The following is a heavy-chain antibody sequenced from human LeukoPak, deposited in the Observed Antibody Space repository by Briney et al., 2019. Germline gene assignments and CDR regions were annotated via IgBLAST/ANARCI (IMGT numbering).Heavy chain of an antibody. D-gene: IGHD6-13*01. CDR2: IYSSGST. V-gene: IGHV4-4*07. CDR1: GGSISSYY. CDR3: ASSNWLRDANFDS. J-gene: IGHJ4*02. Sequence: SETLSLTCTVSGGSISSYYWSWIRQPVGKGLEWIGRIYSSGSTTYNPSLKSRVTISVDTPKNQFSLKLTSVTASDSAVYYCASSNWLRDANFDSWGQGTLVTVSS.